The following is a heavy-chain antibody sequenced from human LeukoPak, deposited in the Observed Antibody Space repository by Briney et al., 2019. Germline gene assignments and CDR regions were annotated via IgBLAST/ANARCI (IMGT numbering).Heavy chain of an antibody. CDR2: IKQDGREK. J-gene: IGHJ4*02. CDR1: GFTFSSFG. CDR3: ARVEDYDILTGFDY. Sequence: GGSLRLSCAASGFTFSSFGMSWVRQAPGKGLEWVANIKQDGREKYYVDSVKGRFTISRDNAKNSLYLQMNSLRAEDTAVYYCARVEDYDILTGFDYWGQGTLVTVSS. V-gene: IGHV3-7*01. D-gene: IGHD3-9*01.